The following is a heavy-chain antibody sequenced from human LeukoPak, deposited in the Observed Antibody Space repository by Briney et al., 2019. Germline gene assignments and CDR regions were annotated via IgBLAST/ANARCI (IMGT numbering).Heavy chain of an antibody. J-gene: IGHJ3*02. V-gene: IGHV3-13*01. Sequence: GGSLRLSCAASGFTFSDYDMHWVRQATGKGLEWVSAIGTAGDTYYTGSVKGRFTISRDNSKNTLYLQMNSLRADDTAVYYCAINHYGSNSDIFDIWGQGTMVTVSS. D-gene: IGHD3-10*01. CDR3: AINHYGSNSDIFDI. CDR1: GFTFSDYD. CDR2: IGTAGDT.